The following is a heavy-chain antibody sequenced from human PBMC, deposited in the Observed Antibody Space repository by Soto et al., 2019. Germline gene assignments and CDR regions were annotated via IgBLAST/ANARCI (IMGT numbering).Heavy chain of an antibody. V-gene: IGHV4-31*03. CDR2: IYYSGST. CDR3: ARVEDYGDYYFDY. D-gene: IGHD4-17*01. J-gene: IGHJ4*02. Sequence: SETLSLTCTVSGGSVSSGGYYWSWIRQHPGKGLEWIGYIYYSGSTYYNPSLKSRVTISVDTSKNQFSLKLSSVTAADTAVYYCARVEDYGDYYFDYWGQGTLVTVSS. CDR1: GGSVSSGGYY.